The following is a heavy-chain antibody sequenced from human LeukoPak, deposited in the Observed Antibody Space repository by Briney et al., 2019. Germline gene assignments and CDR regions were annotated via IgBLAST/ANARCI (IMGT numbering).Heavy chain of an antibody. CDR2: ISAYNGNT. CDR1: GYTFTSYG. D-gene: IGHD4-23*01. Sequence: ASVKVSCKASGYTFTSYGISWVRQAPGQGLEWMGWISAYNGNTNYAQKLQGRVTMTTDTSTSAAYMELRSLRSDDTAVYYCAKDSRYPGGYYYYMDVWGKGTTVTVSS. V-gene: IGHV1-18*01. CDR3: AKDSRYPGGYYYYMDV. J-gene: IGHJ6*03.